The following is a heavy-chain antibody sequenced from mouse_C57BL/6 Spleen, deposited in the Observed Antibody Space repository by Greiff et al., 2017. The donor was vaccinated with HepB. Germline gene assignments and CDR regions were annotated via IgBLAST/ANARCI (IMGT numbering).Heavy chain of an antibody. CDR1: GYTFTSYW. D-gene: IGHD1-1*01. J-gene: IGHJ4*01. CDR3: AGGTTVVATADYAMDY. Sequence: VQLQQPGAELAKPGASVKLSCKASGYTFTSYWMHWVKQRPGQGLEWIGYINPSSGYTKYNQKFKDKATLTADKTSSTAYMQLSSLTYEDSAVYDCAGGTTVVATADYAMDYWGQGTSVTVSS. CDR2: INPSSGYT. V-gene: IGHV1-7*01.